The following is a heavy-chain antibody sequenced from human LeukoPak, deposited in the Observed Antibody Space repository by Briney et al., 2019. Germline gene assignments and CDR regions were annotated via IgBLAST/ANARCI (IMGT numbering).Heavy chain of an antibody. CDR2: IWYDGSNK. Sequence: GGSLRLSRAASGFTFSSYGMHWVRQAPGKGLEWVAVIWYDGSNKYYADSVKGRFTISRDNSKNTLYLQMNSLRAEDTAVYYCARESLPVVIRSRFDPWGQGTLVTVSS. CDR1: GFTFSSYG. V-gene: IGHV3-33*01. CDR3: ARESLPVVIRSRFDP. J-gene: IGHJ5*02. D-gene: IGHD3-22*01.